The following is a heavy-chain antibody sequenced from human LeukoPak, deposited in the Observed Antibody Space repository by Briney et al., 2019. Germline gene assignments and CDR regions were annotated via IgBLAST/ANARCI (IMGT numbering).Heavy chain of an antibody. V-gene: IGHV1-2*02. CDR2: INPNSGGT. CDR3: ARVLSIYRACFDY. D-gene: IGHD3-3*02. J-gene: IGHJ4*02. Sequence: ASVKVSCKASVYTFTGYYMHWVRQAPGQGLEWMGWINPNSGGTNYAQKFQGRVTMTRDTSISTAYMELSRLRSDDTAVYYCARVLSIYRACFDYWGQGTLVTVSS. CDR1: VYTFTGYY.